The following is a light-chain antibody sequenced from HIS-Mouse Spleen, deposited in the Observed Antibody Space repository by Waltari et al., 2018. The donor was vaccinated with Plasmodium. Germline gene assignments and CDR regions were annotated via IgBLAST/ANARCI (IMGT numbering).Light chain of an antibody. V-gene: IGLV3-19*01. CDR1: SLRSYY. Sequence: SSELTQDPAVSVALGQTVRITCQRDSLRSYYASWYQQKPGQAPVLVIYGKNTRPSGIPDRFSGSSSGNTASLTITGAQAEDEADYYCNSRDSSGNLYVFGTGTKVTVL. CDR2: GKN. CDR3: NSRDSSGNLYV. J-gene: IGLJ1*01.